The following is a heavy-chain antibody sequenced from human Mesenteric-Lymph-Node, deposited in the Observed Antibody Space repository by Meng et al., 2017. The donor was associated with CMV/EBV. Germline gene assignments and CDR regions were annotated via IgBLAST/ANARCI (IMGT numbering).Heavy chain of an antibody. D-gene: IGHD3-22*01. CDR3: ARHIRTSDYYFESDAHAGGFDI. V-gene: IGHV5-51*01. CDR1: GYSFSTYW. Sequence: GESLKISCEASGYSFSTYWIGWVRQMPGKGLEWMGIINPGDSDTRYSPSFQGRVTISADKSISTAYLQWSSLKASDTAMYYYARHIRTSDYYFESDAHAGGFDIWGQGTVVTVSS. J-gene: IGHJ3*02. CDR2: INPGDSDT.